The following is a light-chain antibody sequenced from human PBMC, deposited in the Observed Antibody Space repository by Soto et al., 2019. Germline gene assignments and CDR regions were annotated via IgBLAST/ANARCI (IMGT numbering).Light chain of an antibody. Sequence: DIQMTQTPSTLSASVGDRVTITCRPSQSISSWLAWYQQKPGKAPKLLIYDASSLESGVPSRFSGSGSGTEFTLTISSLQPDDFATYYCQQYNSYSPRTFGQGSMV. J-gene: IGKJ1*01. V-gene: IGKV1-5*01. CDR2: DAS. CDR1: QSISSW. CDR3: QQYNSYSPRT.